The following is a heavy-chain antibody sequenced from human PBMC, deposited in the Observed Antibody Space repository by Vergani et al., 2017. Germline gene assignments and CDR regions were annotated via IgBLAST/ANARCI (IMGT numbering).Heavy chain of an antibody. Sequence: QVQLQESGPGLVKPSETLSLTCTVSGGSISSYYWSWIRQPPGKGLEWIGYIDYSGSTNYNPSLKSRVTISVDTSKNQFSLKRSSVTAADTAVYYCARGGDSSGYYYGVYFDYWGQGTLVTVSS. CDR1: GGSISSYY. V-gene: IGHV4-59*01. CDR3: ARGGDSSGYYYGVYFDY. J-gene: IGHJ4*02. CDR2: IDYSGST. D-gene: IGHD3-22*01.